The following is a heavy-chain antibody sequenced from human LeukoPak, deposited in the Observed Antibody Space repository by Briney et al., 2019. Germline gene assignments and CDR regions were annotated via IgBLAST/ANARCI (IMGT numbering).Heavy chain of an antibody. D-gene: IGHD7-27*01. J-gene: IGHJ4*02. CDR3: AGANWGTSWNDY. V-gene: IGHV3-30*03. CDR1: GFTFSSYG. Sequence: PGGSLRLSCATSGFTFSSYGMHWVRQVPGKGLEWVGVISYDAKSNYHVDSVKGRFTISRDNSKNTLFLQMNSLRAEDTAVYYCAGANWGTSWNDYWGQGTLVTVSS. CDR2: ISYDAKSN.